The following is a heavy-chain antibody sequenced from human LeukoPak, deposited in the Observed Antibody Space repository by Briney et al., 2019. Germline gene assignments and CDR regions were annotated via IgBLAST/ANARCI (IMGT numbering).Heavy chain of an antibody. CDR3: AKDARYATILDY. CDR2: IRYDGSNK. D-gene: IGHD5-12*01. CDR1: GLTFSSYG. J-gene: IGHJ4*02. V-gene: IGHV3-30*02. Sequence: GGSLRLSCAASGLTFSSYGMHWVRQAPGKGLEWVAFIRYDGSNKYYADSVKGRFTISRDNSKNTLYLQMNSLRAEDTAVYYCAKDARYATILDYWGQGTLVTVSS.